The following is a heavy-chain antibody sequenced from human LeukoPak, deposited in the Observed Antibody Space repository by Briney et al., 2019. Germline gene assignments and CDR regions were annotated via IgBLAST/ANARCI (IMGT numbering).Heavy chain of an antibody. J-gene: IGHJ4*02. V-gene: IGHV4-34*01. Sequence: SETLSLTCAVYGXXFSGYYWSWIRQPPXXXXXXXXEINHSGSTNYNPSLKSRVTISVDTSKNQFSLKLSSVTAADTAVYYCARAYYYDSSGYYYFDYWGQGTLVTVSS. D-gene: IGHD3-22*01. CDR2: INHSGST. CDR1: GXXFSGYY. CDR3: ARAYYYDSSGYYYFDY.